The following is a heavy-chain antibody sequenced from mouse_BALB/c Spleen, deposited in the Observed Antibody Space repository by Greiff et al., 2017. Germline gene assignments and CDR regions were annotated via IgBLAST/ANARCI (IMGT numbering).Heavy chain of an antibody. CDR1: GYAFSSYW. J-gene: IGHJ4*01. D-gene: IGHD1-2*01. Sequence: VQRVESGAELVRPGSSVKISCKASGYAFSSYWMNWVKQRPGQGLEWIGQIYPGDGDTNYNGKFKGKATLTADKSSSTAYMQLSSLTSEDSAVYFCARKGKNFITTAPYAMDYWGQGTSVTVSS. CDR2: IYPGDGDT. V-gene: IGHV1-80*01. CDR3: ARKGKNFITTAPYAMDY.